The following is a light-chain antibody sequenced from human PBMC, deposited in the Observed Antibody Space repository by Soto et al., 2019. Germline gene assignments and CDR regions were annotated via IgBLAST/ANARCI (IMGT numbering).Light chain of an antibody. V-gene: IGLV1-40*01. CDR3: HSYDTTVSGEV. Sequence: QSVLTQPPSASGAPGQRVTISCTGNSSNIGAGYDVHWYQQLPGRAPKPLIFGNRNRPSGVPDRFSGSKSGSSASLAITGLQAEDEADYYCHSYDTTVSGEVFGGGTKVTVL. CDR2: GNR. CDR1: SSNIGAGYD. J-gene: IGLJ3*02.